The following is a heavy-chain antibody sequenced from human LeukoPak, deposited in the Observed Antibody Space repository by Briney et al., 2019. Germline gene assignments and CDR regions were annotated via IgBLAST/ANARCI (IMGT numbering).Heavy chain of an antibody. CDR1: GYTFTSYG. D-gene: IGHD3-22*01. CDR3: ASSPRYYYDSSGYFFDY. J-gene: IGHJ4*02. Sequence: ASVKVSCKASGYTFTSYGISWVRQAPGQGLEWMGWISAYNGNTNYAQKLQGRVTMTTDASTSTAYMELRSLRFDDTAVYYCASSPRYYYDSSGYFFDYWGQGTLVTVSS. CDR2: ISAYNGNT. V-gene: IGHV1-18*01.